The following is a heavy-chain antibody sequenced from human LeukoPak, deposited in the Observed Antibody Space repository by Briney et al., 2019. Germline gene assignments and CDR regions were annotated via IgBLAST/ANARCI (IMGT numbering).Heavy chain of an antibody. CDR2: IYHSGST. D-gene: IGHD3-22*01. V-gene: IGHV4-4*02. CDR1: GGSISSNNW. Sequence: SETLSLTCAVSGGSISSNNWWSWVRQPPGKGLEWIGEIYHSGSTNYNTSLKSRVTISVDTSKNQFSPKLSSVTAADTAVYYCARGSLTYYDSSGYYYRAFDIWGQGTMVTVSS. J-gene: IGHJ3*02. CDR3: ARGSLTYYDSSGYYYRAFDI.